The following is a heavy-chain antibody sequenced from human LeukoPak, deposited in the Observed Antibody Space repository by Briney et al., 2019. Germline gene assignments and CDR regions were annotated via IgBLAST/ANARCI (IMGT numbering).Heavy chain of an antibody. CDR1: GFTFSSHG. Sequence: GRSLRLSCAASGFTFSSHGMHWVRHAPGKGLEWVAVVSYDGSNKYYADSVKGRFTISRDNSNNTLYVQMNSLRAEDTAVYYCAKSRSGWHFDYWGQGILVTVSS. J-gene: IGHJ4*02. D-gene: IGHD6-19*01. V-gene: IGHV3-30*18. CDR3: AKSRSGWHFDY. CDR2: VSYDGSNK.